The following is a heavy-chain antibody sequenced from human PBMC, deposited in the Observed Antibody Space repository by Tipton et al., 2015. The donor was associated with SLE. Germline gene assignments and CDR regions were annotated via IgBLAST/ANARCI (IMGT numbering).Heavy chain of an antibody. Sequence: LRLSCTVSGGSISSSSYYWGWIRQPPGKGLEWIGSIYYSGSTYYNPSLKSRVTISVDTSKNQFSLKLSSVTAADTAVYYCARHATYGEVAFDIWGQGTMVTVSS. J-gene: IGHJ3*02. V-gene: IGHV4-39*01. CDR3: ARHATYGEVAFDI. CDR2: IYYSGST. CDR1: GGSISSSSYY. D-gene: IGHD4-17*01.